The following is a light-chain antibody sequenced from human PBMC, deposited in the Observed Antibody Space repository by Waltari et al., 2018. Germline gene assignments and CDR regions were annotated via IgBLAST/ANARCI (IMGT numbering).Light chain of an antibody. Sequence: QSALTQPRSVSGSPGQSVTISCTGTNSDVGGYKYVSWYQQHPDKAPRLIMYDGYTRPSGVPNRFSGSKSATRASLTISGLQSEDEADYYCCSYAGSFTWVFGTGTKVTVL. CDR3: CSYAGSFTWV. V-gene: IGLV2-11*01. CDR2: DGY. CDR1: NSDVGGYKY. J-gene: IGLJ1*01.